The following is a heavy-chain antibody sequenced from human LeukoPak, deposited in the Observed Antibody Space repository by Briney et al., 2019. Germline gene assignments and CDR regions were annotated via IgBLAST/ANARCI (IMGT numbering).Heavy chain of an antibody. J-gene: IGHJ6*03. CDR1: GYSISSGYY. CDR2: IYYSGST. V-gene: IGHV4-61*01. CDR3: ARDSSPGSRDYYYMDV. Sequence: KPSETLSLTCAVSGYSISSGYYWSWIRQPPGKGLEWIGYIYYSGSTNYNPSLKSRVTISVDTSKNQFSLKLSSVTAADTAVYYCARDSSPGSRDYYYMDVWGKGTTVTVSS. D-gene: IGHD6-13*01.